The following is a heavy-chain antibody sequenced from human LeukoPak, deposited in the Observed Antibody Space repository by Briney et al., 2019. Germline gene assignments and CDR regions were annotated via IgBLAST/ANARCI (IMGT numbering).Heavy chain of an antibody. J-gene: IGHJ6*04. V-gene: IGHV3-23*01. D-gene: IGHD3-10*01. CDR2: ISPSGDAS. CDR1: GVTLGRYA. CDR3: VRKVYYYMDV. Sequence: PGGSLRLSCAASGVTLGRYAVNWARQAPGRGLEWVSYISPSGDASVYAESVKGRFTISRDNSKNMVYLHLDSLRAEDKAKYYCVRKVYYYMDVWGNGTTVTVSS.